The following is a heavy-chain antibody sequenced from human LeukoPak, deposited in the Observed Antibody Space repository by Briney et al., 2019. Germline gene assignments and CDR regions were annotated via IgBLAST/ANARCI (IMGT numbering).Heavy chain of an antibody. CDR1: GFTFSYYW. CDR2: IKREGSDK. Sequence: GSLRLSCAASGFTFSYYWMSWVRQAPGKGLEWVANIKREGSDKYYVDSVKGRFTISRDNSKNSLYLQMNSLRAEDTAVYYCARDSRPDYWGQGTLVTVSS. J-gene: IGHJ4*02. V-gene: IGHV3-7*04. CDR3: ARDSRPDY.